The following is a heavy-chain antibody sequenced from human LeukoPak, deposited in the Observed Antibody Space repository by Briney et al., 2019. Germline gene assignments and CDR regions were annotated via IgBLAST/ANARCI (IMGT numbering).Heavy chain of an antibody. Sequence: GGSLRLSCAASGFTFSSYSMNWVRQAPGRGLEWVSSISSSSSYIYYADSVKGRFTISRDNAKNSLYLQMNSLRAEDTAVYYCARANPAAGIDYWGQGTLVTVSS. CDR2: ISSSSSYI. CDR3: ARANPAAGIDY. D-gene: IGHD6-13*01. J-gene: IGHJ4*02. V-gene: IGHV3-21*01. CDR1: GFTFSSYS.